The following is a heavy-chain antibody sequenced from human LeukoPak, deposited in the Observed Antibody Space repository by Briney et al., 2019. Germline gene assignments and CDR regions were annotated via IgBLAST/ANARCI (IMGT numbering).Heavy chain of an antibody. D-gene: IGHD3-22*01. CDR3: VRLYDSSGYYSDY. Sequence: GESLQISCQGSGYSFTSYWIGWVRQMPGKGLEWMGIIYPGDSDTRYSPSFQGHVTISADKSISTAYLQWSSLKASDTAMYYCVRLYDSSGYYSDYWGQGTLVTVSS. V-gene: IGHV5-51*01. CDR2: IYPGDSDT. J-gene: IGHJ4*02. CDR1: GYSFTSYW.